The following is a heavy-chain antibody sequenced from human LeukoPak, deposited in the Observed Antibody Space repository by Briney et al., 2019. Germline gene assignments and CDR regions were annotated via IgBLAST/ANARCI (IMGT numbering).Heavy chain of an antibody. Sequence: VGRLRLYWAASGFTFSTYSMNWVRHAPGKGLEWVSSIRSSSSYVYYVDSVKGRFTISRDNAKNSLYLQMNSLRAEDTAVYYCARGRGSDYYDDAFDPWGQGTLVTVSS. J-gene: IGHJ5*02. CDR2: IRSSSSYV. V-gene: IGHV3-21*01. CDR3: ARGRGSDYYDDAFDP. D-gene: IGHD3-22*01. CDR1: GFTFSTYS.